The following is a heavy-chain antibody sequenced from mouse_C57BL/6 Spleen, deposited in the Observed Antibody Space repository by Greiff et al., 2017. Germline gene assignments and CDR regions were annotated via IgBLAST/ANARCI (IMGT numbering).Heavy chain of an antibody. CDR2: ISSGGSYT. J-gene: IGHJ4*01. CDR1: GFTFSSYG. D-gene: IGHD2-4*01. V-gene: IGHV5-6*01. Sequence: EVQRVESGGDLVKPGGSLKLSCAASGFTFSSYGMSWVRQTPDKRLEWVATISSGGSYTYYPDSVKGRFTISRDNAKITLYLQMSSLKSEDTAMYYCARQDDYDVAMDYWGQGTSVTVSS. CDR3: ARQDDYDVAMDY.